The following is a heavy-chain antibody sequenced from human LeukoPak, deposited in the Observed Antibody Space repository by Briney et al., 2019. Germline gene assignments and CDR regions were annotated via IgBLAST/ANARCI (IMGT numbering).Heavy chain of an antibody. CDR1: GYTFTAYF. CDR2: VNPNSDGT. J-gene: IGHJ4*02. V-gene: IGHV1-2*02. CDR3: ARSRGYYYGSGSYYLDY. D-gene: IGHD3-10*01. Sequence: ASVKVSCKASGYTFTAYFIHWVRQAPGQGLEWMGWVNPNSDGTHYAQKFQGRVTMTTDTSTSTAYMELRSLRSDDTAVYYCARSRGYYYGSGSYYLDYWGQGTLVTVSS.